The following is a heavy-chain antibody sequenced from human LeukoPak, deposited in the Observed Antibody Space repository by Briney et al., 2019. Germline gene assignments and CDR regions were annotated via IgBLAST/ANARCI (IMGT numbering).Heavy chain of an antibody. J-gene: IGHJ4*02. CDR2: ISYDGSNK. Sequence: PGRSQRLSCTASGFTFTSYAMHWLRQAPGKGLEWVAVISYDGSNKYFADSVKGRFTISRDNAKNTLSLQMNSLRAEDTAVYYCARVEVGGDYSKFDYWGQGTLVTVSS. CDR1: GFTFTSYA. D-gene: IGHD2-21*02. CDR3: ARVEVGGDYSKFDY. V-gene: IGHV3-30*04.